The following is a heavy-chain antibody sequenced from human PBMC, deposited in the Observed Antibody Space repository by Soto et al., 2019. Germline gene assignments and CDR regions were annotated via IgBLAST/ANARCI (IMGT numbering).Heavy chain of an antibody. CDR1: GLTVSTNY. CDR2: IYSGGST. J-gene: IGHJ6*02. D-gene: IGHD4-4*01. Sequence: EVQLVETGGGLIQPGGSLRLSCAASGLTVSTNYLSWVRQAPGKGLEGVSIIYSGGSTFYADSVRGRFTISRDSSKNTLYLQMDSLRAEDTAVYYCARARDSTTGTRVNTMDVWGRGTTVTVSS. CDR3: ARARDSTTGTRVNTMDV. V-gene: IGHV3-53*02.